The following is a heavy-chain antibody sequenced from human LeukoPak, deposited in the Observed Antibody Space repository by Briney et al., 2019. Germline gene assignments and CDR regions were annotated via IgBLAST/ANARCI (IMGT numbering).Heavy chain of an antibody. D-gene: IGHD6-13*01. J-gene: IGHJ6*03. CDR2: IYYSGST. CDR1: GGSISRGDYY. CDR3: ARAGAAAGTLYYYYYMDV. Sequence: SETLSLTCTVSGGSISRGDYYWSWIRQPPGKGLEWIGYIYYSGSTYYNPSLKSRVTISVDTSKNQFSLKLSSVTAADTAVYYCARAGAAAGTLYYYYYMDVWGKGTTVTDSS. V-gene: IGHV4-30-4*08.